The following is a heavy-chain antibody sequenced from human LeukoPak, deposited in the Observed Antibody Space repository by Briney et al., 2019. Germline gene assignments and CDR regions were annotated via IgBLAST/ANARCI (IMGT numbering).Heavy chain of an antibody. CDR3: TRFSIGEWQGFDY. CDR2: IYYSGST. J-gene: IGHJ4*02. CDR1: GGSISSSSYY. V-gene: IGHV4-39*07. Sequence: PSETLSLTCTVSGGSISSSSYYWGWIRQPPGKGLEWIGSIYYSGSTYYNPSLKSRVTISVDTSKNQFSLKLSSVTAADTAVYYCTRFSIGEWQGFDYWGQGTLVTVSS. D-gene: IGHD3-10*01.